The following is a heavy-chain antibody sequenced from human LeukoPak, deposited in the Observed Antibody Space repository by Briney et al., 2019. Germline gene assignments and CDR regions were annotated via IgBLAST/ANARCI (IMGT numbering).Heavy chain of an antibody. D-gene: IGHD6-19*01. CDR2: IYTSGST. CDR3: ARGLGWVAVAGYYYYYYMDV. V-gene: IGHV4-61*02. J-gene: IGHJ6*03. Sequence: SETLSLTCTVSGGSISSGSYYWSWIRRPAGKGLEWIGRIYTSGSTNYNPSLKSRVTISVDTSKNQFSLKLSSVTAADTAVYYCARGLGWVAVAGYYYYYYMDVWGKGTTVTVSS. CDR1: GGSISSGSYY.